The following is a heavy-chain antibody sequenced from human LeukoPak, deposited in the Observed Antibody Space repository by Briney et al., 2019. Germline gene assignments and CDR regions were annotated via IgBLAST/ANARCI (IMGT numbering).Heavy chain of an antibody. D-gene: IGHD3-22*01. J-gene: IGHJ4*02. V-gene: IGHV3-30*04. Sequence: GGSLRLSCAASGFTFSSFAMHWVRQAPGKGLEWVAVISFDGSDKYYAEAVKGRFTISRDNSENTVYLQMNSLRAEDTAVYYCARDLDNSGYYYAYWGQGSLVTVSS. CDR3: ARDLDNSGYYYAY. CDR1: GFTFSSFA. CDR2: ISFDGSDK.